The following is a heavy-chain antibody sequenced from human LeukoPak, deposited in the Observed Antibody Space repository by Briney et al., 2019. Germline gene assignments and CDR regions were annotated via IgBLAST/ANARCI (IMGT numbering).Heavy chain of an antibody. CDR3: ARNWVVWFGEKRPLDH. J-gene: IGHJ4*02. V-gene: IGHV3-7*01. D-gene: IGHD3-10*01. CDR2: IKQDGSEK. CDR1: GFTLSSYW. Sequence: GGSLRLSCAASGFTLSSYWMSWVRQAPGKGLEWVANIKQDGSEKYYVDSVKGRFTISRDNAKNLLYLQMNSLRAEDTAVYYCARNWVVWFGEKRPLDHWGQGTLVTVSS.